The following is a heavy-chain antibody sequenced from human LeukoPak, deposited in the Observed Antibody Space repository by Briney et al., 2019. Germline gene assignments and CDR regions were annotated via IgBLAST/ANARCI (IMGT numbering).Heavy chain of an antibody. CDR2: INPNSGGT. Sequence: ASVKVSCKASGYTFTGYYMHWVRQAPGQGLEWMGWINPNSGGTNYAQKFQGRVTMTRDTSISTAYMELSRLRSDDTAVYYCARDLVVVPAAPFDYWGQGTLVTVSS. CDR1: GYTFTGYY. D-gene: IGHD2-2*01. V-gene: IGHV1-2*02. CDR3: ARDLVVVPAAPFDY. J-gene: IGHJ4*02.